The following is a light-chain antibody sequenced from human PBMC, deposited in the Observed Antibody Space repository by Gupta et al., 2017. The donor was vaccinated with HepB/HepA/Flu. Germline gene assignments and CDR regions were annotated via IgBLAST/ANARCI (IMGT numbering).Light chain of an antibody. CDR2: TNN. V-gene: IGLV1-40*01. J-gene: IGLJ2*01. Sequence: QSVLTQPPSVSGAPGQRVTLYCTGSSSSIGAGYDVHWYQHLPGTAPKLLIYTNNNRPSGVPDRFSASKSGTSASLAITGLQAEDEADYYCQSYDSSLSASVFGGGTKLTVL. CDR3: QSYDSSLSASV. CDR1: SSSIGAGYD.